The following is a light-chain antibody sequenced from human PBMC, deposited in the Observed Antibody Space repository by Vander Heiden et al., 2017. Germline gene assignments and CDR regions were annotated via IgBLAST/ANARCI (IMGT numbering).Light chain of an antibody. J-gene: IGKJ2*01. CDR3: QQYNSYLYT. CDR1: QSISSW. V-gene: IGKV1-5*03. CDR2: KAS. Sequence: DIQMTQSPSTLSASVGDRVTIPCRASQSISSWLAWYQQKPGKAPKLLIYKASSVESGVPSRFSGSGSGTEFTLTISSLQPDDFATYYCQQYNSYLYTFGQGTKLEIK.